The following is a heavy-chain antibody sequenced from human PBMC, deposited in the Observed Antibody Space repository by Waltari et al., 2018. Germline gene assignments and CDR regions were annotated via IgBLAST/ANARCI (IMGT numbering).Heavy chain of an antibody. Sequence: QVQLVESGGGVVQPGSSLRLSCAASGFTFSSYGMHWVRQATGKGLEWVAVIWYDGSNKYYADSVKGRFTISRDNSKNTLYLQMNSLRAEDTAVYYCAKGTLSSSSPYFDYWGQGTLVTVSS. J-gene: IGHJ4*02. CDR2: IWYDGSNK. V-gene: IGHV3-33*06. CDR3: AKGTLSSSSPYFDY. CDR1: GFTFSSYG. D-gene: IGHD6-6*01.